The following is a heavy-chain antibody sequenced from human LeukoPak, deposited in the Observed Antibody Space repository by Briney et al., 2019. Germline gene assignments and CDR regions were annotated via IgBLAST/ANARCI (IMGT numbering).Heavy chain of an antibody. V-gene: IGHV3-48*02. CDR2: ISSSSGTI. Sequence: GGSPRLSCAASGFTFGTYSMNWVRQAPGKGLEWVSYISSSSGTIYYADSVKGRFTISRDNAKNSLYLQMNSLRDEDTAVYFCARVAVGATHLDYWGQGTLVTVSS. J-gene: IGHJ4*02. CDR3: ARVAVGATHLDY. CDR1: GFTFGTYS. D-gene: IGHD1-26*01.